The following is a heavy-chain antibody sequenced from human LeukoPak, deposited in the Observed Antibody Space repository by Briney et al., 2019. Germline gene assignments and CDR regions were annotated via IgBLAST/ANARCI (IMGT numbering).Heavy chain of an antibody. V-gene: IGHV3-7*01. D-gene: IGHD5-24*01. CDR1: GFTFSTYA. Sequence: GGSLRLSCAASGFTFSTYATSWVRQAPGKGLEWVASIQQGGSHKYYMDSVEGRFTISRDNAKNSLYLQMNSLRAEDTAVYYCVRDDNWAHDHWGQGTLVTVSS. CDR3: VRDDNWAHDH. CDR2: IQQGGSHK. J-gene: IGHJ5*02.